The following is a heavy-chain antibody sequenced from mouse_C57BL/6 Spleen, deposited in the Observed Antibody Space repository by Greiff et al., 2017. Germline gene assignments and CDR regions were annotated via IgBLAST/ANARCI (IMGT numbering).Heavy chain of an antibody. Sequence: EVQLQQSGPELVKPGASVKISCKASGYTFTDYYMNWVKQSHGKSLEWIGDINPNNGGTSYNQKFKGKATLTVDKSSSTAYMELRSLTSEDSAVYYCATDGNYRLGYFDYWGQGTTLTVSS. CDR1: GYTFTDYY. CDR2: INPNNGGT. J-gene: IGHJ2*01. D-gene: IGHD2-1*01. V-gene: IGHV1-26*01. CDR3: ATDGNYRLGYFDY.